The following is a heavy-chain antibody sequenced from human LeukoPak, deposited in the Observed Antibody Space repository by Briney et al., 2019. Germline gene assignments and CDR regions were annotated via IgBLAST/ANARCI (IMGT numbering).Heavy chain of an antibody. CDR1: GVSINDYF. V-gene: IGHV4-59*01. Sequence: SETLSLTCNVSGVSINDYFWSWIRQPPGKGLEWIGYIYHSGSTSYNPSLKSRLTMSLDTSKNQFALRLSSVTAADTAVYYCARGNGGPITLPSYWGKGILVIVSS. CDR2: IYHSGST. CDR3: ARGNGGPITLPSY. J-gene: IGHJ4*02. D-gene: IGHD3-16*01.